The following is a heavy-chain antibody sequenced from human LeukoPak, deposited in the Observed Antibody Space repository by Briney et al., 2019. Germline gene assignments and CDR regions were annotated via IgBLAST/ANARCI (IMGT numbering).Heavy chain of an antibody. D-gene: IGHD4-11*01. CDR2: INHSGST. CDR1: Y. J-gene: IGHJ4*02. CDR3: ASLVTY. Sequence: YWIGWVRQMPGKGLEWIGEINHSGSTNYNPSLKSRVTISVDTSKNQFSLKLSSVTAADTAVYYCASLVTYWGQGTLVTVSS. V-gene: IGHV4-34*01.